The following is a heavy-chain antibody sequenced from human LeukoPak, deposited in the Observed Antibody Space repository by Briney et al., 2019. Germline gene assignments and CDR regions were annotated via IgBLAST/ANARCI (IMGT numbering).Heavy chain of an antibody. CDR1: GFTFSSYW. CDR2: IKTDGSEK. Sequence: GGSLRLSCEASGFTFSSYWMSWVRQAPGKGLEWVANIKTDGSEKYYVDSVKGRFTISRDNAKNSLYLQMNSLRAEDTAVYYCARDRWDYDILTGYFGYYYYGMDIWGQGTTVTVSS. CDR3: ARDRWDYDILTGYFGYYYYGMDI. J-gene: IGHJ6*02. V-gene: IGHV3-7*03. D-gene: IGHD3-9*01.